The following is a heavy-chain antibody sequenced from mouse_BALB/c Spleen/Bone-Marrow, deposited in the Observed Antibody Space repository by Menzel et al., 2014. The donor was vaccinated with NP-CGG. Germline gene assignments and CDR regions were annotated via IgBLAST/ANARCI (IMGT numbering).Heavy chain of an antibody. CDR2: INPSNGGT. D-gene: IGHD2-1*01. V-gene: IGHV1S81*02. Sequence: QVQLKESGAELVKPGASVKLSCKASGYTFTSYYMYWVKQRPGQGLERIGEINPSNGGTNFNEKFKSKATLTVDKSSSTAYMQLSSLTSEDSAVYYCTRSYYGNYFDVWGAGTTVTVSS. CDR3: TRSYYGNYFDV. CDR1: GYTFTSYY. J-gene: IGHJ1*01.